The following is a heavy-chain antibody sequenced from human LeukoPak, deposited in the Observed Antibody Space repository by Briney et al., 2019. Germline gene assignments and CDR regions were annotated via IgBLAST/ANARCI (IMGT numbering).Heavy chain of an antibody. D-gene: IGHD1-26*01. CDR3: ARGVGGSHGYFDY. Sequence: GGSLRLSCAASGFTFSSYWMHWVRQAPGKGLVWVSRINSDGSSTTYADSVKGRFTISRDNSKNTLYLQMNSLRAEDTAVYYCARGVGGSHGYFDYWGQGTLVTVSS. V-gene: IGHV3-74*01. CDR1: GFTFSSYW. J-gene: IGHJ4*02. CDR2: INSDGSST.